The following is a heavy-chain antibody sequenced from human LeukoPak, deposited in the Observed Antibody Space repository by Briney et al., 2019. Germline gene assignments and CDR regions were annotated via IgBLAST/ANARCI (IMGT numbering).Heavy chain of an antibody. CDR3: ARIHDYVWGSYRYFDY. J-gene: IGHJ4*02. CDR1: GYTFTGYY. V-gene: IGHV1-2*06. Sequence: GASVKVSCKASGYTFTGYYMHWGRQAPGQGLEGMGRINPNSGGTNYAQKFQGRVTMTRDTSISTAYMELSRLRSDDTAVYYCARIHDYVWGSYRYFDYWGQGTLVTVSS. D-gene: IGHD3-16*02. CDR2: INPNSGGT.